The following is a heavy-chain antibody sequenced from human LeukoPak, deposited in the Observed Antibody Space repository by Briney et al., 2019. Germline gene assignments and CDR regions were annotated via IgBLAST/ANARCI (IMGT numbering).Heavy chain of an antibody. J-gene: IGHJ5*02. V-gene: IGHV4-31*03. CDR2: IYYSGST. CDR1: GGSISSGGYY. Sequence: SETLSLTCTVSGGSISSGGYYWSWIRQHPGKGLEWIGYIYYSGSTYYNPSLKSRVTISVDTSKNQSSLKLSSVTAADTAVYYCAREWAYCSGGSCYGSGIWFDPWGQGTLVTVSS. D-gene: IGHD2-15*01. CDR3: AREWAYCSGGSCYGSGIWFDP.